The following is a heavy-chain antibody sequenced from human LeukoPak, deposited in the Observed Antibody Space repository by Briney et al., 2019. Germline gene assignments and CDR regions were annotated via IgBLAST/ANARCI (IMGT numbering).Heavy chain of an antibody. Sequence: GGSLRLSCAASGFTFSNYEMKWVRQAPGKGLEWVSYISSSGSTTYYADSVKGQFTISRDNAKNSMSLQMNSLRAEDTAVYYCARGVPARRFDYWGQGTLVTVSS. CDR1: GFTFSNYE. CDR2: ISSSGSTT. CDR3: ARGVPARRFDY. V-gene: IGHV3-48*03. J-gene: IGHJ4*02.